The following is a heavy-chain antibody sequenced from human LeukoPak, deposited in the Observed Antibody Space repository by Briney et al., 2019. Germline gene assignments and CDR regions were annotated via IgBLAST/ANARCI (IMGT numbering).Heavy chain of an antibody. J-gene: IGHJ6*03. Sequence: GSLRLSCAASGFTFSDYYMSWIRQAPGKGLEWVSYISSSGSTIHYADSVKGRFTISRDNAKNSLYLQMNSLRAEDTAVYYCARTVVAATPIHYMDVWGKGTTVTVSS. CDR3: ARTVVAATPIHYMDV. CDR1: GFTFSDYY. D-gene: IGHD2-15*01. CDR2: ISSSGSTI. V-gene: IGHV3-11*01.